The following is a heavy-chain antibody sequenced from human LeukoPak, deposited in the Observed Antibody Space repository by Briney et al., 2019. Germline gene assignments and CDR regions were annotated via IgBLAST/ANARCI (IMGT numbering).Heavy chain of an antibody. D-gene: IGHD3-22*01. J-gene: IGHJ4*02. V-gene: IGHV3-64*01. CDR3: ANGNGYLDY. CDR2: ISSDWGSK. CDR1: GFTFSSYA. Sequence: GGTLRLSCAASGFTFSSYAMHWVRQAPGKGLEYVSAISSDWGSKYYANSVKGRFTISRDNSRNTLYLQMGSLRAEDMAVYYCANGNGYLDYGGQGTLVTVSS.